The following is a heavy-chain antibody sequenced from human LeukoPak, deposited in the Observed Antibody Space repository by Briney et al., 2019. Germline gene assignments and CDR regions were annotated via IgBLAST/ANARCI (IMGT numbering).Heavy chain of an antibody. D-gene: IGHD3-9*01. CDR1: GFTFSSYW. CDR3: ARDQGGILTGYYTEFDY. Sequence: GGSLRLSGAASGFTFSSYWMHWVRQAPGKGLVWVSRINSDGGSTSYADSVKGRFTISRDNARNTLYLQMNSLRAEDTAVYCCARDQGGILTGYYTEFDYWGQGTLVTVSS. V-gene: IGHV3-74*01. J-gene: IGHJ4*02. CDR2: INSDGGST.